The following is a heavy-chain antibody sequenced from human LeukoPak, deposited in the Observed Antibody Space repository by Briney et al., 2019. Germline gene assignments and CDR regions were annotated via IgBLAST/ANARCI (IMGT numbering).Heavy chain of an antibody. J-gene: IGHJ3*02. V-gene: IGHV4-61*02. CDR1: GGSISSNSFY. D-gene: IGHD3-22*01. Sequence: SETLSLTCTVSGGSISSNSFYWSWIRQPAGKGLECIGRIYSTGTTYYNPSLKSRVTMSVDTSKNQFSLRLGSVTAADTAVYYCAAGTFGDYFDSSGYYGAFDIWGQGTTVTVSS. CDR3: AAGTFGDYFDSSGYYGAFDI. CDR2: IYSTGTT.